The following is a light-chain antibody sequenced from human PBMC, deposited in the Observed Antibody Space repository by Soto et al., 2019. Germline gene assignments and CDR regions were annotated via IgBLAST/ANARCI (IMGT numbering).Light chain of an antibody. J-gene: IGLJ1*01. V-gene: IGLV1-40*01. CDR2: GNS. CDR3: QSYGRSLSGTFV. Sequence: QSVLTQPPSVSGAPGQRVTISCTGSSSNIGAGYDVHWYQQLPETAPKLLIYGNSNRPSGVPDRFSGSKSGTSASLAITGLQAEDAADDYYQSYGRSLSGTFVFGTGTKVTVL. CDR1: SSNIGAGYD.